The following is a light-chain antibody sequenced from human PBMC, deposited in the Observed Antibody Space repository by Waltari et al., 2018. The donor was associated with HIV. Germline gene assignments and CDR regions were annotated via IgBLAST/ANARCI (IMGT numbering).Light chain of an antibody. CDR3: SSYTSSSPYL. CDR2: EVS. V-gene: IGLV2-14*01. J-gene: IGLJ1*01. CDR1: SSDVGGYNY. Sequence: QSALTQPASVSGSPGPSITISCTGTSSDVGGYNYVSWYQHHPGKAPKLLIYEVSHRSSGVSNRFSGSKSDNTASLTISGLQAEDEADYYCSSYTSSSPYLFGTGTKVTVL.